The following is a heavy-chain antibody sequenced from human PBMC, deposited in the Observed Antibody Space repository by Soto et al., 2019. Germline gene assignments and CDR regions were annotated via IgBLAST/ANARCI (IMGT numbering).Heavy chain of an antibody. D-gene: IGHD4-17*01. CDR2: ISSSSSYI. V-gene: IGHV3-21*01. Sequence: EVQLVESGGGLVKPGGSLRLSCAASGFTFSSYSMNWVRQAPGKGLEWVSSISSSSSYIYYADSVKGRFTISRDNAKNSLYLQMNSLRDEDTAVYHRARSIAINVDYQEGRMDVWGQGTTVTVSS. CDR3: ARSIAINVDYQEGRMDV. J-gene: IGHJ6*02. CDR1: GFTFSSYS.